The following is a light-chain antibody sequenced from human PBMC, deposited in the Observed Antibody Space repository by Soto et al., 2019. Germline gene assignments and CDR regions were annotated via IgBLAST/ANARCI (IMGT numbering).Light chain of an antibody. CDR2: KVS. V-gene: IGKV2-30*01. Sequence: DVVMTQSPLSLPVTLGQPASISCRSSQSLIYSDGIAYLNWFHQRPGQSPRRLIYKVSNRDSGVPDRFSGSGSGTDFTLTISRVEAADVGVYYCMQGTHWPPTFGRGTKVEIK. CDR1: QSLIYSDGIAY. CDR3: MQGTHWPPT. J-gene: IGKJ1*01.